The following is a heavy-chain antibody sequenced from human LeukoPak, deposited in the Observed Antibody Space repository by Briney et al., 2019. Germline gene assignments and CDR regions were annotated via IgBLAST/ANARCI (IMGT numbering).Heavy chain of an antibody. CDR2: IIPIFGTA. Sequence: ASVKVSCKASGGTFSSYAISWVRQAPGQGLEWMGGIIPIFGTANYAQKFQGRVTITADESTSTAYMELSSLRSEDTAVYYCARAGYCSSTSCYDHTSEKLENGMDVWGQGTTVTVSS. CDR1: GGTFSSYA. D-gene: IGHD2-2*03. CDR3: ARAGYCSSTSCYDHTSEKLENGMDV. J-gene: IGHJ6*02. V-gene: IGHV1-69*13.